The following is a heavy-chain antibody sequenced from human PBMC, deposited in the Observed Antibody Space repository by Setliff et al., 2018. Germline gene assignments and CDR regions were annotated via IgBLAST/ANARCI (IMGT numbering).Heavy chain of an antibody. CDR3: ARGSGDHCSGASCYFLH. CDR1: GFSFSDYA. J-gene: IGHJ4*02. CDR2: IYNGASST. Sequence: PGGSLRLSCAASGFSFSDYAMSWVRQAPGKGLEWVSVIYNGASSTYYADSVKGRFTISRDNSNNTLYLQMNSLRADDTAVYYCARGSGDHCSGASCYFLHWGQGSLVTVSS. D-gene: IGHD2-15*01. V-gene: IGHV3-23*03.